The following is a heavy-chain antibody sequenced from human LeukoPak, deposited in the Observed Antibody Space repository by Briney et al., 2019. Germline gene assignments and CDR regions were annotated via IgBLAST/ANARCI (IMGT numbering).Heavy chain of an antibody. V-gene: IGHV3-21*01. Sequence: GGSLRLSCAASGFTFTNYNINWVRQAPGKGLEWVSSISSSSAYIYYADSVKGRFAISRDNAKNSLYLQMNSLRAEDTAVYYCTRGSDYDFWSMDYWGQGTLVTVSS. D-gene: IGHD3-3*01. CDR1: GFTFTNYN. CDR2: ISSSSAYI. J-gene: IGHJ4*02. CDR3: TRGSDYDFWSMDY.